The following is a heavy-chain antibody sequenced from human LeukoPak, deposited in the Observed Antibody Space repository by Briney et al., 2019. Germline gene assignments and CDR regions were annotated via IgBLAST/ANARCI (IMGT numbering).Heavy chain of an antibody. D-gene: IGHD3-16*02. V-gene: IGHV7-4-1*02. Sequence: ASVKVSCKASGYTFTSYGISWVRQAPGQGLEWMGWIHPSTGNPTYAQGFTGRFVFSLDTSVSTTYLQISSLKAEDTAVYYCARAYQRLGELSLPDYWGQGTLVTVSS. J-gene: IGHJ4*02. CDR3: ARAYQRLGELSLPDY. CDR1: GYTFTSYG. CDR2: IHPSTGNP.